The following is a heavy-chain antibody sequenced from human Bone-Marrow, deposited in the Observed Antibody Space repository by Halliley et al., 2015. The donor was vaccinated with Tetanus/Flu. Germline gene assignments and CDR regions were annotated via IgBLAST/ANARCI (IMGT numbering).Heavy chain of an antibody. V-gene: IGHV4-59*01. CDR3: ARGGNNFDS. Sequence: PGKGLEWLGFMYYTGSTNYNPPLKSRVTISVDASKNQVSLNLSSVSAADPAVYYCARGGNNFDSWGQGTRVTVSS. J-gene: IGHJ4*02. CDR2: MYYTGST. D-gene: IGHD1-26*01.